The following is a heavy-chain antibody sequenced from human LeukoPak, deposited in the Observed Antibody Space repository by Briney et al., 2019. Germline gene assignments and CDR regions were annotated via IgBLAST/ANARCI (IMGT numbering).Heavy chain of an antibody. CDR3: ARDRGTYYYDTTSHYDAFDI. CDR2: IDPDGSHQ. V-gene: IGHV3-7*01. J-gene: IGHJ3*02. Sequence: PGGSLRLSCVASGFTFSSYWATWVRQAPGKGLEWVANIDPDGSHQYYVDSVKGRFTISRDNAKNSLYLQMNSLRAEDTAVYFCARDRGTYYYDTTSHYDAFDIWGQGAMVTVSS. D-gene: IGHD3-22*01. CDR1: GFTFSSYW.